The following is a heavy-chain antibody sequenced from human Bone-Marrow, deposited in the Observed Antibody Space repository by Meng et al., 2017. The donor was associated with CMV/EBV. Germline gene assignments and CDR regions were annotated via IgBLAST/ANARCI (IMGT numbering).Heavy chain of an antibody. V-gene: IGHV3-11*01. CDR3: ASLMVYASDAFDI. D-gene: IGHD2-8*01. J-gene: IGHJ3*02. CDR2: ISSSGSTI. Sequence: SCAASGFTFSDYYMSWIRQAPGKGLEWVSYISSSGSTIYYADSVKGRFTISRDNAKNSLYLQMNSLRAEDTAVYYCASLMVYASDAFDIWGQGTMVTV. CDR1: GFTFSDYY.